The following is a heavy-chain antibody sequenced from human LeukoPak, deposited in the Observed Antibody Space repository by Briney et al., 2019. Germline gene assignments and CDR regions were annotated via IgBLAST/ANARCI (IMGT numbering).Heavy chain of an antibody. CDR3: ARIPRAAAGSGAVDY. J-gene: IGHJ4*02. D-gene: IGHD6-13*01. Sequence: ASVKVSCKASGYTFTGYYMHWVRQAPGQGLEWMGWINPNSGGTNYAQKFQGRVTMTRDTSISTAYMELSRLRSDDTAVYYCARIPRAAAGSGAVDYWGQGTLVTVSS. V-gene: IGHV1-2*02. CDR1: GYTFTGYY. CDR2: INPNSGGT.